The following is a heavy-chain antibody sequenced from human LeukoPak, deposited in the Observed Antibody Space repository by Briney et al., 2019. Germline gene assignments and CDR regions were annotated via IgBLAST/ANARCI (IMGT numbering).Heavy chain of an antibody. D-gene: IGHD3-3*01. J-gene: IGHJ5*02. CDR1: GGSISSSSYY. V-gene: IGHV4-39*07. CDR3: ARVVFGITIFGVVINNWFDP. Sequence: SETLSLTCTVSGGSISSSSYYWGRIRQPPGKGLEWIGSIYYSGSTYYNPSLKSRVTISVDTSKNQFSLKLSSVTAADTAVYYCARVVFGITIFGVVINNWFDPWGQGTLVTVSS. CDR2: IYYSGST.